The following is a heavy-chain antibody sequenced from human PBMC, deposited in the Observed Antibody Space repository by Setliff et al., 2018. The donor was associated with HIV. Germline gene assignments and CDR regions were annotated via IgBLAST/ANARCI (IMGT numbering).Heavy chain of an antibody. CDR3: ARKSYYYDSGGYHNYMDV. V-gene: IGHV3-53*01. Sequence: GGSLRLSCAASGFTVSANYMSWVRQAPGKGLEWVSVIYSGGSTYYADSVKGRFTISRDNSKNTLYLQMNSLRAEDTAVYYCARKSYYYDSGGYHNYMDVWGKGTTVTVSS. CDR1: GFTVSANY. CDR2: IYSGGST. D-gene: IGHD3-22*01. J-gene: IGHJ6*03.